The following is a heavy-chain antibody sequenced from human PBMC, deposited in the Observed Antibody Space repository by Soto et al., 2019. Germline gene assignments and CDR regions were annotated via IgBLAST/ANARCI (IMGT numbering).Heavy chain of an antibody. J-gene: IGHJ2*01. V-gene: IGHV3-30*18. CDR3: AKSYYDSSGYYSWYFDL. Sequence: QVQLVESGGGVVQPGRSLRLSCAASGFTFSNYGMHWVRQAPGKGLEWVAVISYDGTNKYYADSVKGRFTISRDNSKNPLYLQMNSLRAEDTAVYYCAKSYYDSSGYYSWYFDLWGRGTLVTVSS. CDR1: GFTFSNYG. D-gene: IGHD3-22*01. CDR2: ISYDGTNK.